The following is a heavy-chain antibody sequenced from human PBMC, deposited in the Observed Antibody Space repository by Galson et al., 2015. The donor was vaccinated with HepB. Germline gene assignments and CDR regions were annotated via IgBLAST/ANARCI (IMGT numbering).Heavy chain of an antibody. D-gene: IGHD1-14*01. CDR1: GFTFSTYA. J-gene: IGHJ6*02. Sequence: SLRLSCAASGFTFSTYAMHWVRQAPGKGLEWVAVISYDERNKDYADSVKGRFTISRDNSKNTLFLQMSSLRAEDTAVFYCARDQNLGNNYYGMDVWGQGTMVTVSS. CDR3: ARDQNLGNNYYGMDV. V-gene: IGHV3-30*04. CDR2: ISYDERNK.